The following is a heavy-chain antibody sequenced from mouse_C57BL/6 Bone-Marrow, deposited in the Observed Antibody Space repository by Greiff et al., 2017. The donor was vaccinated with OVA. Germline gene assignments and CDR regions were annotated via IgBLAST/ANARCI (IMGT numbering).Heavy chain of an antibody. V-gene: IGHV3-6*01. D-gene: IGHD2-2*01. CDR3: AREGYPYYFDY. Sequence: DVQLVESGPGLVKPSQSLSLTCSVTGYSITSGYYWNWIRQFPGNKLEWMGYISYDGSNNYNPSLKNRISITRDTSKNQFFLKLNSVTTEDTATYYCAREGYPYYFDYWGQGTTLTVSS. J-gene: IGHJ2*01. CDR1: GYSITSGYY. CDR2: ISYDGSN.